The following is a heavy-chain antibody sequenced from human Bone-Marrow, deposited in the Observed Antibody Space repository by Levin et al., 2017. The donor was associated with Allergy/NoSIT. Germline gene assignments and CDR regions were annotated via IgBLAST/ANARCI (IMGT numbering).Heavy chain of an antibody. V-gene: IGHV3-23*01. Sequence: GESLKISCAASGFTFSSYAMSWVRQAPGKGLEWVSAISGSGGSTYYADSVKGRFTISRDNSKNTLYLQMNSLRAEDTAVYYCAKDLNYIRTQYYFDYWGQGTLVTVSS. CDR2: ISGSGGST. CDR1: GFTFSSYA. J-gene: IGHJ4*02. D-gene: IGHD3-10*02. CDR3: AKDLNYIRTQYYFDY.